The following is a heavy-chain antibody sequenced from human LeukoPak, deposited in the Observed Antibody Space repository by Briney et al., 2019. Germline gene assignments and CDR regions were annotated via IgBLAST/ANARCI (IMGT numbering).Heavy chain of an antibody. CDR3: AKANVVAAMADWFDP. D-gene: IGHD2-15*01. J-gene: IGHJ5*02. Sequence: PGGSLRLSCAASGFTFSNVWMSWVRQVPGKGLEWVGRIRRKTDGETTDHAAPVKGRFTISRDDSKNTLYLQMNSLRAEDTAVYYCAKANVVAAMADWFDPWGQGTLVTVSS. CDR1: GFTFSNVW. CDR2: IRRKTDGETT. V-gene: IGHV3-15*01.